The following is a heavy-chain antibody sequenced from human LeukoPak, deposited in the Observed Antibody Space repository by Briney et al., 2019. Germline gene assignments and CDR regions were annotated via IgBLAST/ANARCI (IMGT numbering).Heavy chain of an antibody. J-gene: IGHJ4*02. V-gene: IGHV3-30*03. Sequence: TGGSLRLSCAASGFTFSSYGMHWVRQAPGKGLEWVAVISYDGSNKYYADSVKGRFTVSRDNSKNTLYLQMNSLRAEDTAVYYCARGGIYYDSSGYFDYWGQGTLVTVSS. CDR2: ISYDGSNK. D-gene: IGHD3-22*01. CDR1: GFTFSSYG. CDR3: ARGGIYYDSSGYFDY.